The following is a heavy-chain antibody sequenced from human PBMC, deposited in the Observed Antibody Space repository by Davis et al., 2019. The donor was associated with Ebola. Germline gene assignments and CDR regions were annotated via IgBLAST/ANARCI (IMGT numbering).Heavy chain of an antibody. J-gene: IGHJ6*02. CDR1: GGSFSGYY. CDR3: ARDWRLDSNYYYYYYGMDV. V-gene: IGHV4-34*01. D-gene: IGHD4-11*01. Sequence: MPSETLSLTCAVYGGSFSGYYWSWIRQPPGKGLEWIGEINHSGSTNYNPSLKSRVTISVDTSKNQFSLKLSSVTAADTAVYYCARDWRLDSNYYYYYYGMDVWGQGTTVTVSS. CDR2: INHSGST.